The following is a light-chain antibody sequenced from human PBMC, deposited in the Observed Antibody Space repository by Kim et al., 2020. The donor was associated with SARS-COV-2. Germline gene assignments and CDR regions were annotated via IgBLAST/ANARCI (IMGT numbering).Light chain of an antibody. CDR2: ATS. V-gene: IGKV1-39*01. J-gene: IGKJ2*01. CDR3: QQTYSIPYT. CDR1: QSISSY. Sequence: DNQMTQSPSSLSASVGDRVTITCRASQSISSYLNWYQKKPGKAPKVLIFATSILQSGVASRFSGSGSGTDFTLTISSLQPEDFATYYCQQTYSIPYTFGQGTKLEI.